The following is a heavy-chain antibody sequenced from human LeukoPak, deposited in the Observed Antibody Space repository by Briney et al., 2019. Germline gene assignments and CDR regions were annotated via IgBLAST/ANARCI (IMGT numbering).Heavy chain of an antibody. V-gene: IGHV3-23*01. CDR3: ARGPSGYHNT. J-gene: IGHJ4*02. D-gene: IGHD5-12*01. Sequence: PGGTLRLSCAASGFTFSSYGMSWVRQAPGKGLEWVSAISGSGGSTYYADSVKSRFTISRDNSKNTLYLQMNSLRAEDTAVYYCARGPSGYHNTGGQGTLVTVSS. CDR1: GFTFSSYG. CDR2: ISGSGGST.